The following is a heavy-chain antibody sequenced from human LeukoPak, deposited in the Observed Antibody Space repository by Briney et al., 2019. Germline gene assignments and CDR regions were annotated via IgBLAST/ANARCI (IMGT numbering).Heavy chain of an antibody. CDR3: AKVRVDTAMVDAFDI. V-gene: IGHV3-30*02. CDR2: IRFDGSSK. D-gene: IGHD5-18*01. Sequence: GGSLRLSCAASGLRFSNYGMHWVRQAPGKGLEWVAFIRFDGSSKYFADSVKGRFIISRDNFQNTLILQMNNLKVEDTAVYYCAKVRVDTAMVDAFDIWGQGTRVVVSS. J-gene: IGHJ3*02. CDR1: GLRFSNYG.